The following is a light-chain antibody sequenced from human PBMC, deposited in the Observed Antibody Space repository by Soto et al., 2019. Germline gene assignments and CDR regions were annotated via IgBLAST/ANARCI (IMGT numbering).Light chain of an antibody. CDR3: QQYGSSPWT. CDR2: GAS. V-gene: IGKV3-20*01. CDR1: QSISNY. J-gene: IGKJ1*01. Sequence: EIVLTQSPGTLSLSPGERATLSCRASQSISNYLAWYQQKPGQAPRLLIYGASSRATGIPDRFSGSGSGTDFTLTISRLEPEDFAVYYCQQYGSSPWTFGQGTKVDIK.